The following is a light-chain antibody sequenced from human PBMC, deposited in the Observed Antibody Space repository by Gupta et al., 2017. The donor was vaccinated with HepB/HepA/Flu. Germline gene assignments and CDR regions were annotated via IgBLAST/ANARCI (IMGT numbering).Light chain of an antibody. CDR2: EVS. V-gene: IGLV2-14*03. Sequence: SALTQPASVSGSPGQSITIFCPGTSSDIGAYNYVSWHQQHPGKAPKCMIYEVSNRPSGVSNRFSGSKSGYTASLTISGLQAEDEADYYCSSYTRSSTVVFGGGTKLTVL. J-gene: IGLJ2*01. CDR3: SSYTRSSTVV. CDR1: SSDIGAYNY.